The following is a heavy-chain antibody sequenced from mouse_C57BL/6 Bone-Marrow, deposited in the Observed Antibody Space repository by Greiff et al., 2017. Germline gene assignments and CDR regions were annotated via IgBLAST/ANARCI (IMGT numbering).Heavy chain of an antibody. CDR3: ATPGSLDY. CDR1: GFNFKDDY. CDR2: IHPSNGDT. V-gene: IGHV14-4*01. D-gene: IGHD1-1*01. Sequence: EVKLMESGAELVRPGASVKLSCTASGFNFKDDYMHWVKQRPDQGLEWIGWIHPSNGDTEYASKFPGKATITADTSSNTAYLQLSSLTSEDSADYYCATPGSLDYWGQGTTLTVSS. J-gene: IGHJ2*01.